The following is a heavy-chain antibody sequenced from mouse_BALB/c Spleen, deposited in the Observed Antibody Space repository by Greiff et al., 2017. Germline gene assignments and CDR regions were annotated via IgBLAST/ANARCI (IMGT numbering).Heavy chain of an antibody. CDR1: GYSITSGYY. CDR3: ASGSYNYFDY. J-gene: IGHJ2*01. CDR2: ISYDGSN. V-gene: IGHV3-6*02. D-gene: IGHD1-1*02. Sequence: EVQLVESGPGLVKPSQSLSLTCSVTGYSITSGYYWNWIRQFPGNKLEWMGYISYDGSNNYNPSLKNRISITRDTSKNQFFLKLNSVTTEDTATYYCASGSYNYFDYWGQGTTLTVSS.